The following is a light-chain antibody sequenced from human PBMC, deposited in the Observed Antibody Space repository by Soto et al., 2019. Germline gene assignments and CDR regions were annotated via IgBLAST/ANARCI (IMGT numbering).Light chain of an antibody. CDR1: QSVLYSSDNKNY. J-gene: IGKJ1*01. Sequence: DIVMTQSQDSLAVYLGERATINCKSSQSVLYSSDNKNYLAWYQQKPGQPPKLLIAWASTREAGIPDRFSGTGSGTYFTLTIRGLQAGDLAVYYCQQYYAVPRTFGQGTKVEL. CDR3: QQYYAVPRT. CDR2: WAS. V-gene: IGKV4-1*01.